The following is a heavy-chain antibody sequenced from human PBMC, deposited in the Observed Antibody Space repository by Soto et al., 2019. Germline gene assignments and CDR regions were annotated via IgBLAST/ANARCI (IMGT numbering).Heavy chain of an antibody. CDR3: AGASWDIVATIAFDI. CDR2: IIPILGIA. D-gene: IGHD5-12*01. Sequence: QVQLVQSGAEVKKPGSSVKVSCKASGGTFSSYTISWVRQAPGQGLEWMGRIIPILGIANYAQKFQGRVTITADKSTSTAYMELSSLRSEDTAVYYCAGASWDIVATIAFDIWGQGTMVTVSS. J-gene: IGHJ3*02. CDR1: GGTFSSYT. V-gene: IGHV1-69*02.